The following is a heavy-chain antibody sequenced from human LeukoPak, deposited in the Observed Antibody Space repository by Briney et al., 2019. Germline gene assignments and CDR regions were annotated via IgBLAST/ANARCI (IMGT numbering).Heavy chain of an antibody. Sequence: XSXXXXSGSTIYYADSVKGRFTISRDNAKNSLYLQMNSLRAEDTAVYYCARGTARIGTEDDAFDIWGQGTMVTVSS. CDR2: XXXSGSTI. J-gene: IGHJ3*02. CDR3: ARGTARIGTEDDAFDI. V-gene: IGHV3-11*01. D-gene: IGHD3/OR15-3a*01.